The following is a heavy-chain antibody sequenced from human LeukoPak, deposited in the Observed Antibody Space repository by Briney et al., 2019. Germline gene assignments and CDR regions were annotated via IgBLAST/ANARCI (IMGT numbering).Heavy chain of an antibody. Sequence: GGSLRLPCAASGFTFSLYSITWVRQTPGRGLEWVSSISSSGSYIYYADSVKGRFTVSRDNAKNSLSLQMNSLRAEDTAVYYCARGGHDGTYYLSYWGQGTLVTVSS. D-gene: IGHD1-26*01. CDR2: ISSSGSYI. CDR3: ARGGHDGTYYLSY. CDR1: GFTFSLYS. J-gene: IGHJ4*02. V-gene: IGHV3-21*01.